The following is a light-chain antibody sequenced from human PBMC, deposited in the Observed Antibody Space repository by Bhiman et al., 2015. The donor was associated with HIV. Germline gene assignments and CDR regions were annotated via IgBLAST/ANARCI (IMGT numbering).Light chain of an antibody. CDR3: SSYAGSTKGYV. J-gene: IGLJ1*01. V-gene: IGLV2-8*01. CDR1: SSDVGTYNY. CDR2: EVS. Sequence: QSALTQPASVSGSPGQSITISCTGTSSDVGTYNYVSWYQQHPGKAPKLMIYEVSKRPSGVPDRFSGSKSGNTASLTVSGLQAEDEADYYCSSYAGSTKGYVFGTGTKVTVL.